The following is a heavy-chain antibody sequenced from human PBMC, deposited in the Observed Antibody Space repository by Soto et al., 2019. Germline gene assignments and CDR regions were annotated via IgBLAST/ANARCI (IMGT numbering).Heavy chain of an antibody. J-gene: IGHJ6*02. CDR2: IDPIDSYT. CDR3: ASHGVEGSSPLSSGMDF. D-gene: IGHD6-6*01. Sequence: GESLKISFKGSGYSFTTYWIGWVRQMPVKGLEWMGRIDPIDSYTNYSPSFQGHVTISADKSIRTAYLQWSSLKASDTAMYYCASHGVEGSSPLSSGMDFWGQATTLSVCS. CDR1: GYSFTTYW. V-gene: IGHV5-10-1*01.